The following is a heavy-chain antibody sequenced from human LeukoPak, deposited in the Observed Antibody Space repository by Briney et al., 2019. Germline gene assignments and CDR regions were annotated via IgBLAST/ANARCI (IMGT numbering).Heavy chain of an antibody. J-gene: IGHJ5*02. CDR2: INHSGST. CDR1: GGSFSGYY. Sequence: PSETLSLTCAVYGGSFSGYYRSWIRQPPGKGLEWIGEINHSGSTNYNPSLKSRVTISVDTSKNQFSLKLSSVTAADTAVYYCARGLTYDYVWGSYRRNWFDPWGQGTLVTVSS. D-gene: IGHD3-16*02. V-gene: IGHV4-34*01. CDR3: ARGLTYDYVWGSYRRNWFDP.